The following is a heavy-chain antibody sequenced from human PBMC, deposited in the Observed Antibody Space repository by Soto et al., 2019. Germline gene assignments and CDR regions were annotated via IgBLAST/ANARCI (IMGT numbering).Heavy chain of an antibody. CDR2: ISSSSSTI. CDR1: GFTFSSYS. Sequence: EVQLVESGGGLVQPGGSLRLSCAASGFTFSSYSMNWVRQAPGKGLEWVSYISSSSSTIYYADSVKGRFTISRDNAKNSLYLQMNSLRDEDTAVYYCARDPIFLWFGELVEGGDGMDVWGQGTTVTVSS. J-gene: IGHJ6*02. D-gene: IGHD3-10*01. V-gene: IGHV3-48*02. CDR3: ARDPIFLWFGELVEGGDGMDV.